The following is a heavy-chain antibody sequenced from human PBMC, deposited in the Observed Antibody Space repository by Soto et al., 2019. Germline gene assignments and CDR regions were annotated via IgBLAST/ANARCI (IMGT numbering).Heavy chain of an antibody. V-gene: IGHV4-59*01. CDR3: ARGLGVVTLFGVVIDGVNWFDP. Sequence: LSLTCTVSGGSISSYYWSGIRQPPGKGLEWIGYIYYSGSTNYSPSLKSRVTISVDTSKNQVSLKLSSVTAADTAVYYCARGLGVVTLFGVVIDGVNWFDPGGQGTLVTVSS. CDR2: IYYSGST. J-gene: IGHJ5*02. D-gene: IGHD3-3*01. CDR1: GGSISSYY.